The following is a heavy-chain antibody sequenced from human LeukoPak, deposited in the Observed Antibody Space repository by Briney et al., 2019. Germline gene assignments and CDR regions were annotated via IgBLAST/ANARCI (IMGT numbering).Heavy chain of an antibody. Sequence: SETLSLTCAVYIESLSGYYWTWIRRPPGKGLEWIGEINHSGSTNYNPSLKSRVTISADTSKNQFSLKLSSVTAADTAVYYCARVRGDLSIDYWGQGNLVTVSS. CDR1: IESLSGYY. V-gene: IGHV4-34*01. CDR3: ARVRGDLSIDY. J-gene: IGHJ4*02. D-gene: IGHD2-21*02. CDR2: INHSGST.